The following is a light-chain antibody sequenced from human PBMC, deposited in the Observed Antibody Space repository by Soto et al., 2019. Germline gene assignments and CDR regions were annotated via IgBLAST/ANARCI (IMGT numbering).Light chain of an antibody. Sequence: QSALTRPASVSGSPGQSITISCTGTSSDVGTYNYVSWYQQHPGKAPKLIIYDVSTRPSGLSNRFSGSKSGNTASLTISGLQAEDEADYFCSSYASTSTLVVFGGGTKLTVL. CDR3: SSYASTSTLVV. J-gene: IGLJ2*01. CDR2: DVS. CDR1: SSDVGTYNY. V-gene: IGLV2-14*01.